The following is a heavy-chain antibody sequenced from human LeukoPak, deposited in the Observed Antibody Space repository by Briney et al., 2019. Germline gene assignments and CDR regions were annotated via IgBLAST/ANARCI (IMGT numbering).Heavy chain of an antibody. D-gene: IGHD2-2*01. CDR3: ARSPPDIVVVPAAFGWFDP. CDR1: GFTFSSYS. J-gene: IGHJ5*02. Sequence: GGSLRLSCAASGFTFSSYSMNWVRQAPGKGLEWVSYISSSSSTIYYADSVKGRFTISRDNAKNSLYLQMNSQRAEDTAVYYCARSPPDIVVVPAAFGWFDPWGQGTLVTVSS. V-gene: IGHV3-48*04. CDR2: ISSSSSTI.